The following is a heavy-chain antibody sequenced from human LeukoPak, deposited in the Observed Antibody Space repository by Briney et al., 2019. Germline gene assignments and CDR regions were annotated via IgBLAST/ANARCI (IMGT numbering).Heavy chain of an antibody. V-gene: IGHV1-8*02. Sequence: ASVKVSCKASGGTFSSYAISWVRQAPGQGLEWMGWMNPNSGNTGYAQKFQGRVTMTRNTSISTAYMELSSLRSEDTAVYYCARRVGRDRRQQALGYWGQGTLVTVSS. CDR2: MNPNSGNT. CDR1: GGTFSSYA. J-gene: IGHJ4*02. CDR3: ARRVGRDRRQQALGY. D-gene: IGHD1-26*01.